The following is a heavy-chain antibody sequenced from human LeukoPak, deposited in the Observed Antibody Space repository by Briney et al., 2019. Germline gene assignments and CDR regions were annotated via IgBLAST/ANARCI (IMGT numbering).Heavy chain of an antibody. D-gene: IGHD3-22*01. CDR1: GFTFSSYA. CDR3: AKTSDYYDSSGYYKYYFDY. J-gene: IGHJ4*02. CDR2: ISGSGGST. Sequence: PGGSLRLSCAASGFTFSSYAMSWVRQAPGKGLEWVSAISGSGGSTYYADSVKGRFTISRDNSKNTLYLQMNSLRAEDTAVYYCAKTSDYYDSSGYYKYYFDYWGQGTLVTVSS. V-gene: IGHV3-23*01.